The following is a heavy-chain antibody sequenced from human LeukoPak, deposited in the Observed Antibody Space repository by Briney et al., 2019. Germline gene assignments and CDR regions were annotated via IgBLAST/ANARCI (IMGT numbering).Heavy chain of an antibody. CDR3: ARGHSSAWDAGSGF. CDR2: ISATGHST. D-gene: IGHD6-25*01. J-gene: IGHJ4*02. V-gene: IGHV3-23*01. Sequence: PGGSLRLSCTGSGFTFSSNAMSWVRQAPGKGLEWVSGISATGHSTYYADSVKGRFTISRDNSKNTLYLQMNSLRAEDTAVYYCARGHSSAWDAGSGFWGQGTLVTVSS. CDR1: GFTFSSNA.